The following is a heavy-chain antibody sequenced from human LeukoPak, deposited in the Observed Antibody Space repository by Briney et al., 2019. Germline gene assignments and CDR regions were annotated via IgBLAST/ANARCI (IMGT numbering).Heavy chain of an antibody. CDR2: IYHSGST. CDR1: GYSISSGYY. D-gene: IGHD6-19*01. J-gene: IGHJ4*02. CDR3: ARETTLTGYRSGLGFNY. Sequence: SETLSLTCTVSGYSISSGYYWGWIRQPPGKGLEWIGSIYHSGSTYYNPSLKSRVTISVDTSKNQFSLKLSSVTAADTAVYYXARETTLTGYRSGLGFNYWGQGTLVTVSS. V-gene: IGHV4-38-2*02.